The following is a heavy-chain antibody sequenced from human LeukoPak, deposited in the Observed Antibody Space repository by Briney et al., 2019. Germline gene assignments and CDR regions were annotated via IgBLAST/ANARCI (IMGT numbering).Heavy chain of an antibody. D-gene: IGHD3-10*01. J-gene: IGHJ4*02. CDR1: GFTFSSYS. Sequence: GGSLRLSCAASGFTFSSYSMNWVRQAPGTGLEWISYVGYSSSTIYYADSVKGRFTISRDNAKNSLYLQMNSLRDEDTAVYYCARDAHIVRGVNPLDYWGQGTLVTVSS. CDR3: ARDAHIVRGVNPLDY. V-gene: IGHV3-48*02. CDR2: VGYSSSTI.